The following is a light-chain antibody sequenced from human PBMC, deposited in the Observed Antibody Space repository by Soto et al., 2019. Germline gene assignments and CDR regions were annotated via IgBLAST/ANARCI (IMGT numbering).Light chain of an antibody. V-gene: IGLV2-14*01. J-gene: IGLJ1*01. Sequence: QSALTQPASVSGSPGQSIAISCTGTSSDIGGSNYVSWYQQLPGKAPKLMIYDVSDRPSGVSNRFSGSKSGNTASLNISGLQAEDEADYYCSSYTSSSLYAFGNRTKVTVL. CDR2: DVS. CDR1: SSDIGGSNY. CDR3: SSYTSSSLYA.